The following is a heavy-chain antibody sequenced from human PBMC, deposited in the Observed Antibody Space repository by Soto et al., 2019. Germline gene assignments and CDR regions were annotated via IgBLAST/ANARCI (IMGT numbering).Heavy chain of an antibody. V-gene: IGHV4-39*07. CDR3: ARDIMGTNYYYYGMDV. J-gene: IGHJ6*02. CDR1: GGSISSSSYY. D-gene: IGHD2-8*01. CDR2: IYYSGST. Sequence: SETLSLTCTLSGGSISSSSYYWGWIHQPPGKGLEWIGSIYYSGSTYYNPSLKSRVTISVDTSKNQFSLKLSSVTAADTAVYYCARDIMGTNYYYYGMDVWGQGTTVT.